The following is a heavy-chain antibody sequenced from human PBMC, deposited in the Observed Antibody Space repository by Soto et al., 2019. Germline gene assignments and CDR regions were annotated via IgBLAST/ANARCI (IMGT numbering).Heavy chain of an antibody. V-gene: IGHV1-8*01. J-gene: IGHJ2*01. Sequence: ASVKVSCQASGYTFTSYDINWVRQATGQGLEWMGLMNPNSGNTGYAQKFQGRVTMTRDTSTSTVYMELSSLRSEDTAVYYCARDSGDIVVVPAATWYFDLWGRGTLVTVSS. CDR3: ARDSGDIVVVPAATWYFDL. D-gene: IGHD2-2*01. CDR1: GYTFTSYD. CDR2: MNPNSGNT.